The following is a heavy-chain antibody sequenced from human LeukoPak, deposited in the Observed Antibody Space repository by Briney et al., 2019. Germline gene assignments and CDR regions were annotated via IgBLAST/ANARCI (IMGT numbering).Heavy chain of an antibody. D-gene: IGHD3-3*01. CDR1: GYTFTSYY. CDR2: INPSGGST. CDR3: ARARNYDFWSGYSYYYYYMDV. V-gene: IGHV1-46*01. Sequence: ASVKVSCKASGYTFTSYYMHWVRQAPGQGLEWMGIINPSGGSTSYAQKFQGRVTMTRDTSTSTVYMELSSLRSEDTAVYYCARARNYDFWSGYSYYYYYMDVWGKGTTVTVSS. J-gene: IGHJ6*03.